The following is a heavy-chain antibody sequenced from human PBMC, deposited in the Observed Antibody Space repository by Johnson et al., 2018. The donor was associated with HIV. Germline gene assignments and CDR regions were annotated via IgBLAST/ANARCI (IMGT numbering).Heavy chain of an antibody. CDR2: ISYDGSNK. CDR1: GFTFSSYA. D-gene: IGHD3-3*01. CDR3: ARVVSDYNFWSGGRAFDI. V-gene: IGHV3-30-3*01. Sequence: QVQLVESGGGVVQPGRSLRLSCAASGFTFSSYAMHWVRQAPGKGLEWVAVISYDGSNKYYADSVKGRFTISRDNSKNTLYLQRNSLRAEDTAVYYCARVVSDYNFWSGGRAFDIWGQGTMVTVSS. J-gene: IGHJ3*02.